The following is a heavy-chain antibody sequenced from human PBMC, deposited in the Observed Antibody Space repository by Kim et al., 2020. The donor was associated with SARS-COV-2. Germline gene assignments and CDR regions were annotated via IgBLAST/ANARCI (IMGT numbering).Heavy chain of an antibody. CDR3: ARITGYSGRWGEY. D-gene: IGHD6-19*01. CDR2: TSGVNVTT. J-gene: IGHJ4*02. Sequence: ASVKVSCKASGYNFRSTGISWVRQGPGQRLEWVGWTSGVNVTTQYAQKFQGRVTMTTDTSTSTAYMELTSLTSDETAIYYCARITGYSGRWGEYWGQGT. V-gene: IGHV1-18*01. CDR1: GYNFRSTG.